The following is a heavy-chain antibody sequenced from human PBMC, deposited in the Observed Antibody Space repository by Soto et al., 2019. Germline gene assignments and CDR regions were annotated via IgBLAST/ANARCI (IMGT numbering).Heavy chain of an antibody. D-gene: IGHD6-13*01. J-gene: IGHJ5*02. CDR2: INPNSGGT. V-gene: IGHV1-2*02. CDR3: ARVVIGYTSSWYTNWFDP. Sequence: GASVEVSCKASGYTFTGYYMHWVRQAPGQGLEWMGWINPNSGGTNYAQKFQGRVTMTRDTSISTAYMELSRLRSDDTAVYYCARVVIGYTSSWYTNWFDPWGQGTRVTVAS. CDR1: GYTFTGYY.